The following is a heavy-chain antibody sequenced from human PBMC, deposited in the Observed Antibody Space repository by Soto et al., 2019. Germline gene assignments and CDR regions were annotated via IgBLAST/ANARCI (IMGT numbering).Heavy chain of an antibody. CDR3: ARGAFELVAATRGLVRWFDP. V-gene: IGHV3-7*05. D-gene: IGHD2-15*01. J-gene: IGHJ5*02. CDR1: GFTFSSYW. Sequence: PGGSLRLSCAASGFTFSSYWMSWVRQAPGKGLEWVANIKQDGSEKYYVDSVKGRFTISRDNAKNSLYLQMNSLRAEDTAVYYCARGAFELVAATRGLVRWFDPWGQGTLVTVSS. CDR2: IKQDGSEK.